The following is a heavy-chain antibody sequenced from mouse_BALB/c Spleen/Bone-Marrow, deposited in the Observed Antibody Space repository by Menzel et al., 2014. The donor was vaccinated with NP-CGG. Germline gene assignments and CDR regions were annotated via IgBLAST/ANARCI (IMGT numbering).Heavy chain of an antibody. Sequence: EVMLVESGGGLVQPGGSRKLSCAASGFTFSNFGMHWFRQSPEKGLEWVAFVSTGSTIIYYADTVKGRFTISRDNPENTLFPQMTSLRSEDTAIYYCARSHFYGNYFDYWGQGTTLTVSS. J-gene: IGHJ2*01. CDR2: VSTGSTII. V-gene: IGHV5-17*02. CDR3: ARSHFYGNYFDY. CDR1: GFTFSNFG. D-gene: IGHD2-1*01.